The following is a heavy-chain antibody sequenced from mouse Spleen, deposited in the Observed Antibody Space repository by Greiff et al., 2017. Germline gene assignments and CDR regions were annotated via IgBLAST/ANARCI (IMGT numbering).Heavy chain of an antibody. CDR2: IRNKANGYTT. CDR1: GFTFTDYY. J-gene: IGHJ2*01. CDR3: ARYIDITTVPYYFDY. V-gene: IGHV7-3*01. D-gene: IGHD1-1*01. Sequence: EVQLKESGGGLVQPGGSLSLSCAASGFTFTDYYMSWVRQPPGKALEWLGFIRNKANGYTTEYSASVKGRFTISRDNSQSILYLQMNALRAEDSATYYCARYIDITTVPYYFDYWGQGTTLTVSS.